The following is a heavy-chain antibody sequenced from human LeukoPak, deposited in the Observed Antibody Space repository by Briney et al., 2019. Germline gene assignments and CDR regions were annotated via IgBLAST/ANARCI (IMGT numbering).Heavy chain of an antibody. CDR1: GYTLTELS. D-gene: IGHD3-10*01. J-gene: IGHJ4*02. Sequence: ASVKVSCKVSGYTLTELSMHWVRQAPGKGLEWMGGFDPEDGETIYAQKFQGRVTMTEDTSTDTAYMELSSLRSEDTAVYYCAIGGYGSGSYYLYYFDYWGQGTLVTVSS. V-gene: IGHV1-24*01. CDR2: FDPEDGET. CDR3: AIGGYGSGSYYLYYFDY.